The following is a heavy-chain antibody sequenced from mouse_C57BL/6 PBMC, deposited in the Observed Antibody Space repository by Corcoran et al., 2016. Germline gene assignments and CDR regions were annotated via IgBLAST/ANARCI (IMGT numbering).Heavy chain of an antibody. V-gene: IGHV9-3*01. CDR1: GYTFTTYG. CDR2: INTYSGVP. CDR3: ARSGTAQATSFAY. J-gene: IGHJ3*01. Sequence: QIQLVQSGPELKKPGETVKISCKASGYTFTTYGMSWVKQAPGKGLKWMGWINTYSGVPTYADDFKGRFAFSLETSASTAYLQINNLKNEDTATYFCARSGTAQATSFAYWGQGTLVTVSA. D-gene: IGHD3-2*02.